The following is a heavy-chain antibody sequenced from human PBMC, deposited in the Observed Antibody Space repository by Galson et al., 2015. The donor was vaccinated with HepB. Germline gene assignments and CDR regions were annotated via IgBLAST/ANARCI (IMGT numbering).Heavy chain of an antibody. D-gene: IGHD6-19*01. J-gene: IGHJ4*02. CDR3: ARDPVYSSGWYFDY. CDR1: GGTFSSYA. CDR2: IIPIFGTA. V-gene: IGHV1-69*13. Sequence: SVKVSCKASGGTFSSYAISWVRQAPGQGLEWMGGIIPIFGTANYAQKFQDRVTITADESTSTAYMELSSLRSEDTAVYYCARDPVYSSGWYFDYWGQGTLVTVSS.